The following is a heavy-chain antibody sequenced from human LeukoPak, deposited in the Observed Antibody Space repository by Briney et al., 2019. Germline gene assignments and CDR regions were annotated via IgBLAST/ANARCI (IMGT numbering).Heavy chain of an antibody. Sequence: SVTLSLTCTVSGGSISSYYWSWIRQPPGKGLEWIGYVYYSGGTNYNPSLKSRVTISEDTSKNQFSLKLSSVTAADTAVYSCARDNGGGYYYDYWGRGTLVTVSS. CDR2: VYYSGGT. V-gene: IGHV4-59*01. CDR1: GGSISSYY. CDR3: ARDNGGGYYYDY. J-gene: IGHJ4*02. D-gene: IGHD3-22*01.